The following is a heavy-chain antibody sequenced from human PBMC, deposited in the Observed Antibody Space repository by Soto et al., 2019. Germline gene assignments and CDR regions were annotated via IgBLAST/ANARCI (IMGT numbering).Heavy chain of an antibody. V-gene: IGHV3-73*01. CDR3: TASADDTFLDH. Sequence: GGSLRLSCSASGFTFSGSAMHWVCQASGKGLEWVGRIRNKANNYATAYAASVKGRFTISRDDSKNTAFLQMNSLKTEDTAVYYCTASADDTFLDHWAQGSLVTVSS. J-gene: IGHJ4*02. CDR2: IRNKANNYAT. D-gene: IGHD3-3*02. CDR1: GFTFSGSA.